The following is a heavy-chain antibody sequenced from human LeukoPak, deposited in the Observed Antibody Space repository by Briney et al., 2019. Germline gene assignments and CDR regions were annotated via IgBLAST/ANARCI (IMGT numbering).Heavy chain of an antibody. D-gene: IGHD3-3*01. V-gene: IGHV1-8*01. J-gene: IGHJ4*01. Sequence: ASVKVSCKASGYTFTSYDINWVRQATGQGLEWMGWMNPNSGNTGYAQKFQGRVTVTRNTSISTAYMELGSLRSEDTAVYYCARSPSWSGYYTAYYFYYWGQGTPVTVSS. CDR2: MNPNSGNT. CDR1: GYTFTSYD. CDR3: ARSPSWSGYYTAYYFYY.